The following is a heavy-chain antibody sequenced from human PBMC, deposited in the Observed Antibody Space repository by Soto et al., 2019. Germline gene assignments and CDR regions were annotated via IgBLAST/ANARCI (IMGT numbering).Heavy chain of an antibody. CDR3: ARVDILTGYHY. D-gene: IGHD3-9*01. Sequence: SETLSLTCTFSGGSINIGDFYWSWIRQPPGKGLEWIGYIYYTGSAYYNPSLKSRVTISIDTSKNRFSLNLTSVTAADTAVHYCARVDILTGYHYWGQGTLVTVSS. CDR1: GGSINIGDFY. CDR2: IYYTGSA. V-gene: IGHV4-30-4*01. J-gene: IGHJ4*02.